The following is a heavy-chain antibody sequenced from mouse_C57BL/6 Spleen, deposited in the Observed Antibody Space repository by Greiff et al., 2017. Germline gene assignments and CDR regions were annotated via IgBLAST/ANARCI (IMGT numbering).Heavy chain of an antibody. CDR3: ARGAIYYYGSFDY. Sequence: VQLKESGPVLVKPGASVKMSCKASGYTFTDYYMNWVKQSHGKSLEWIGVINPYNGGTSYNQKFKGKATLTVDKSSSTAYMELNSLTSEDSAVYYCARGAIYYYGSFDYWGQGTTLTVSS. CDR1: GYTFTDYY. D-gene: IGHD1-1*01. CDR2: INPYNGGT. J-gene: IGHJ2*01. V-gene: IGHV1-19*01.